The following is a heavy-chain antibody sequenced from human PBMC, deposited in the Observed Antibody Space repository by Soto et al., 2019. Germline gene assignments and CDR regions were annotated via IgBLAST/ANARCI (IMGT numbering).Heavy chain of an antibody. CDR1: GGTFSSYA. CDR2: IIPIFGTA. D-gene: IGHD2-2*02. Sequence: SVKVSCKASGGTFSSYAISWVRQAPGQGLEWMGGIIPIFGTANYAQKFQGRVTITADESTSTAYMELSSLRSEDTAVYYCARGSYCSSTSCYTPYYYGMDVWGQGTTATVSS. V-gene: IGHV1-69*13. CDR3: ARGSYCSSTSCYTPYYYGMDV. J-gene: IGHJ6*02.